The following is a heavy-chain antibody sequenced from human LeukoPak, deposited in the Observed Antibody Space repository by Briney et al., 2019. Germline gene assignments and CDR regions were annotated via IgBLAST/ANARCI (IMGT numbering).Heavy chain of an antibody. CDR2: ISGTGYTT. J-gene: IGHJ5*01. CDR3: VRGGWFDY. V-gene: IGHV3-23*01. Sequence: PGGSLRLSCAASGFTFSTYVMTWLRQSPGKGLEWVARISGTGYTTYYADSVKGRFTISRDNSKNTLFLQMNSLRAEDTASYYCVRGGWFDYWGQGALVIVSS. D-gene: IGHD3-10*01. CDR1: GFTFSTYV.